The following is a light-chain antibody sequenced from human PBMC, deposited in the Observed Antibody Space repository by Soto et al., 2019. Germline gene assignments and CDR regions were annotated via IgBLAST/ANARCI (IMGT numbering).Light chain of an antibody. CDR2: GAY. J-gene: IGKJ4*01. CDR3: QQAYSHPRT. V-gene: IGKV1-12*01. CDR1: QGVGVW. Sequence: DIQMTQSPPSVSASVGDTVTITCRASQGVGVWLGWYQQKPGKAPHLLIYGAYGVQVGVPSRFSGSVSGAYFTLTISYLQPEDFATYYCQQAYSHPRTLGGGTKVDI.